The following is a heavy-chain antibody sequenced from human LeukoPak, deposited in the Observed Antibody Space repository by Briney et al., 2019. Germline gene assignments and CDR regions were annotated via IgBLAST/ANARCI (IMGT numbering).Heavy chain of an antibody. Sequence: PGGSLRLSCVASQFTFTTSWMTWVRRAPGKGLEWVAHINEDGSDKYFVDSLKGRFTISRDNAKNSLYLEMNSLRAEDTALYYCAKEDHFASWGQGTLVTVSS. J-gene: IGHJ4*02. CDR1: QFTFTTSW. CDR3: AKEDHFAS. CDR2: INEDGSDK. V-gene: IGHV3-7*03.